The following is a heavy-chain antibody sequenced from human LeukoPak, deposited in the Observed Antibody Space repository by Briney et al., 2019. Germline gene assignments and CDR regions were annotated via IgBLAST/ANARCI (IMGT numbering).Heavy chain of an antibody. CDR1: GGSISSSSYY. V-gene: IGHV4-39*02. Sequence: SETLSLTCTVSGGSISSSSYYWGWIRQPPGKGLEWIGSIYYSGSTYYNPSLNSRVTISVDTSKNQFSLKLNSVTAADTAVYYCARGYTSRFRYFDLWRRGTLVTVSS. J-gene: IGHJ2*01. CDR3: ARGYTSRFRYFDL. D-gene: IGHD5-18*01. CDR2: IYYSGST.